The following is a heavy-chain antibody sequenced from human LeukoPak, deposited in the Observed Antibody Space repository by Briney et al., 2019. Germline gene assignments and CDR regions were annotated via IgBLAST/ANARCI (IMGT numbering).Heavy chain of an antibody. CDR2: IIPIFGTA. Sequence: SVKVSCKASGGTFSSYAISWVRQAPGQGLEWMGGIIPIFGTANYAQKFQDRVTITTDESTSTAYMELSSLRSEDTAVYYCARGPVYPSPNWFDPWGQGTLVTVSS. CDR1: GGTFSSYA. D-gene: IGHD2-2*02. CDR3: ARGPVYPSPNWFDP. J-gene: IGHJ5*02. V-gene: IGHV1-69*05.